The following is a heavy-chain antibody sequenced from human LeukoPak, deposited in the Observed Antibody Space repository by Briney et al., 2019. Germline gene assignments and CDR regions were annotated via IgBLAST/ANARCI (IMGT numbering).Heavy chain of an antibody. V-gene: IGHV3-23*01. J-gene: IGHJ4*02. D-gene: IGHD4-11*01. CDR2: ISDGGITT. Sequence: GGSLRLSCAASGFTFSSYAMSWVRQAPGKGLEWVSGISDGGITTYYADSVKGRFTISRANSKNTLYLQMNSLRAEDTAVYYCAKQAGTVYSNFDYWGQGTLVTVSS. CDR1: GFTFSSYA. CDR3: AKQAGTVYSNFDY.